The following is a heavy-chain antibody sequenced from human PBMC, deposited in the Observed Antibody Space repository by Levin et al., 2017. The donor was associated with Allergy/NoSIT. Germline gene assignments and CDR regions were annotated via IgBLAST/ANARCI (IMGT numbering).Heavy chain of an antibody. J-gene: IGHJ3*02. CDR3: ARRKPYYDSSGYYYDAFDI. V-gene: IGHV5-51*01. Sequence: ASVKVSCKGSGYSFTSYWIGWVRQMPGKGLEWMGIIYPGDSDTRYSPSFQGQVTISADKSISTAYLQWSSLKASDTAMYYCARRKPYYDSSGYYYDAFDIWGQGTMVTVSS. CDR2: IYPGDSDT. CDR1: GYSFTSYW. D-gene: IGHD3-22*01.